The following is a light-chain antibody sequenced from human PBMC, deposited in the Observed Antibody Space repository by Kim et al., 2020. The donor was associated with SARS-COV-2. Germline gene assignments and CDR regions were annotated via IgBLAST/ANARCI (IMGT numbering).Light chain of an antibody. Sequence: DIQMTQSPSSLSASVGDRVTITCRASQSISTYLNWYQQKPGKAPKLLIYGASNLPSGVPSRFSDSGSETDFTLTISTLQPEDFGTYYCQQGYSTFGQGTKLE. V-gene: IGKV1-39*01. J-gene: IGKJ2*01. CDR1: QSISTY. CDR3: QQGYST. CDR2: GAS.